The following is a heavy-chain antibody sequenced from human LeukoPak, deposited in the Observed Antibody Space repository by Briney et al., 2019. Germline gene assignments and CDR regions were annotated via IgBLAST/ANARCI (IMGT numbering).Heavy chain of an antibody. V-gene: IGHV4-30-4*01. J-gene: IGHJ4*02. Sequence: SSETLSLTCTVSGGSISSADCYWSWIRRPPGKGLEWIGYIYYTGSTYYNPSLKSRVTMSVDTSNNQFSLKLNSVTATDTAVYYCARVGRTMTTVTTGGYWGQGTLVTVSS. D-gene: IGHD4-17*01. CDR2: IYYTGST. CDR1: GGSISSADCY. CDR3: ARVGRTMTTVTTGGY.